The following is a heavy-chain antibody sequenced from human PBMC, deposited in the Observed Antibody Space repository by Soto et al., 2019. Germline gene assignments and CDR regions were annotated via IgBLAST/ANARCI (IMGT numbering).Heavy chain of an antibody. CDR3: ARVVQFYDSSGYSFYYFDY. V-gene: IGHV4-30-4*01. J-gene: IGHJ4*02. CDR2: IYYSRSD. D-gene: IGHD3-22*01. CDR1: GDSINRADYY. Sequence: PSETLSLTCTVSGDSINRADYYWSWLRQPPGKGLEWIGYIYYSRSDYYNPSLGRRATITIDTSRNQFSLNLMSVTAADTAVYYCARVVQFYDSSGYSFYYFDYWGQGALVTVS.